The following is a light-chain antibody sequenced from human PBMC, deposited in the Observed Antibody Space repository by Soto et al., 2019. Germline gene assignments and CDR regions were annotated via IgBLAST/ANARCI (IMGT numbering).Light chain of an antibody. Sequence: DIVMTQSPLSLPVTPGEPASISCRSSQSLLDSSGYDFLDWYLLKPGQSPQLLIYLGSNRASGVSDRFSGSASGTDFTLQISRVEAEDVGVYYCMQALQTPLTFGQGTKLEIK. J-gene: IGKJ2*01. CDR2: LGS. CDR3: MQALQTPLT. V-gene: IGKV2-28*01. CDR1: QSLLDSSGYDF.